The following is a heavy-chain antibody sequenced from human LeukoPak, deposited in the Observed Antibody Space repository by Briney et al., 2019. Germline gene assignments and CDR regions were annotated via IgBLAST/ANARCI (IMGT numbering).Heavy chain of an antibody. V-gene: IGHV3-23*01. CDR3: AIDPNWGVDY. Sequence: GGSLRLSCAASGFTFSYYTMYWVRQAPGKGLEWVSIIGISGGGIHYADSVKGRFTISRDNSKNTLYLQMNSLRAEDTAVYYCAIDPNWGVDYWGQGVLVTVSS. CDR1: GFTFSYYT. J-gene: IGHJ4*02. D-gene: IGHD7-27*01. CDR2: IGISGGGI.